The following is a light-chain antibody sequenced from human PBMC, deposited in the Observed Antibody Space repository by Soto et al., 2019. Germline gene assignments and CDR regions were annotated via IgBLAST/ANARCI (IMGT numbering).Light chain of an antibody. V-gene: IGLV2-14*03. J-gene: IGLJ1*01. CDR3: SSYRSGGTFV. CDR2: RVI. CDR1: SSDIGRYDY. Sequence: QSALTQPASMSGSPGQSITISCTGTSSDIGRYDYVSWYQQLPGKAPKLMIYRVINRPSGVSNRFSGSKSGNTASLTISGLQAEDEADYYCSSYRSGGTFVFGSGTKLTVL.